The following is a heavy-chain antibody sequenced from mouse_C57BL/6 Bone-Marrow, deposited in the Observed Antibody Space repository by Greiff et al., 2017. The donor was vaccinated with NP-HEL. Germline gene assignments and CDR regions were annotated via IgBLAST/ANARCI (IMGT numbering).Heavy chain of an antibody. V-gene: IGHV12-3*01. D-gene: IGHD1-1*01. CDR2: ITHSGET. CDR1: GFPITSGYY. CDR3: AGGPYYYGSSYPAWFAY. Sequence: KLVESGPGLVKPSQSLFLTCSITGFPITSGYYWIWIRQSPGKPLEWMGYITHSGETFYNPSLQSPISITRETSKNQFFLQLNSVTTEDTAMYYCAGGPYYYGSSYPAWFAYWGQGTLVTVSA. J-gene: IGHJ3*01.